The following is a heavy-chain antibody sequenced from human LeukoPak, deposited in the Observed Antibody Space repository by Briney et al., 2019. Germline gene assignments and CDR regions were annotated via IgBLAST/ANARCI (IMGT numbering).Heavy chain of an antibody. Sequence: PSETLSLTCTVSGGSISSTSYYWGWVRQPPGKGLEWIGTIYYSGNTYYNPSLKSRVTISVDTSKNQFSLQLSSVTAADTAVYYCARDHTDFWSGYYLYNWFDPWGQGTLVTVSS. CDR2: IYYSGNT. J-gene: IGHJ5*02. CDR3: ARDHTDFWSGYYLYNWFDP. D-gene: IGHD3-3*01. CDR1: GGSISSTSYY. V-gene: IGHV4-39*07.